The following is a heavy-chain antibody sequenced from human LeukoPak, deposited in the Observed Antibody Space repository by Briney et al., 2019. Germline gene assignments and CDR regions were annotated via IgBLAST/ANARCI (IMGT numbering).Heavy chain of an antibody. CDR1: GFTFSSYV. V-gene: IGHV3-64*05. CDR2: ISGDGTST. CDR3: VYQVQGVVK. Sequence: GGSLRLSCSASGFTFSSYVMHWGRQAPGKGLEYVSGISGDGTSTYYADSVKGRFTISRDNSKNTLYVQMTSLRAEDTAVYYCVYQVQGVVKWGQGTLVTVSS. D-gene: IGHD3-3*01. J-gene: IGHJ4*02.